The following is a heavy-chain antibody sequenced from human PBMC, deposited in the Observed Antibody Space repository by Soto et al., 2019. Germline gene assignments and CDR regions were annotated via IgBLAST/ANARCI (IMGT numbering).Heavy chain of an antibody. CDR3: AKDMRFDP. Sequence: GGSLRLSCAASGFTFSSYAMIWVRQPPGKGLEWVSAISGSGATTYYADSVKGRFTISRDNSKNTLYLQMNSLRVDDTAVYYCAKDMRFDPWGQGTLVTVSS. D-gene: IGHD2-2*01. CDR2: ISGSGATT. CDR1: GFTFSSYA. J-gene: IGHJ5*02. V-gene: IGHV3-23*01.